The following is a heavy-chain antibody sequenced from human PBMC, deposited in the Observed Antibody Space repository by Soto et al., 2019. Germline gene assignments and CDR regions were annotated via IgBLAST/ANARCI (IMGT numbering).Heavy chain of an antibody. CDR3: ARSPEATVTAFDY. D-gene: IGHD4-17*01. CDR1: GGSISSGGYY. V-gene: IGHV4-31*03. J-gene: IGHJ4*02. CDR2: IYYSGST. Sequence: SETLSLTCTVSGGSISSGGYYWSWIRQHPGKGLEWIGYIYYSGSTYYNPSLKSRVTISVDTSKNQFSLKLSSVTAADTAVYYCARSPEATVTAFDYWGQGTLVTISS.